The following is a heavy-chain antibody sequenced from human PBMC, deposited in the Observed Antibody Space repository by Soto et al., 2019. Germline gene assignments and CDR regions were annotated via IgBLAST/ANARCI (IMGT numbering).Heavy chain of an antibody. CDR1: GGFFSGYY. CDR2: INHSGST. D-gene: IGHD3-10*01. CDR3: ARGGLNYYGSGSYRPSYYYYGMDV. Sequence: PSETLSLTCAVYGGFFSGYYWSWIRQPPGKGLEWIGEINHSGSTNYNPSLKSRVTISVDTSKNQFSLKLSSVTAADTAVYYCARGGLNYYGSGSYRPSYYYYGMDVWGQGTTVTVSS. V-gene: IGHV4-34*01. J-gene: IGHJ6*02.